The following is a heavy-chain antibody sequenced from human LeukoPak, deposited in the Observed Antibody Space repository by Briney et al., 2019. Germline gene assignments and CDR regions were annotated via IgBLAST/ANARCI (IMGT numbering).Heavy chain of an antibody. V-gene: IGHV1-2*02. J-gene: IGHJ5*02. D-gene: IGHD2-2*01. CDR2: ISLNSGDT. Sequence: GASVKVSCKASGYTFTGYYMHWVRQAPGQGLEWMGWISLNSGDTDIAQKFQGRVTMTRDTSIATSYMEVDSLTSDDTAVYYCARESACGTTNCLAPADWLDPWGQGTLVSVSS. CDR1: GYTFTGYY. CDR3: ARESACGTTNCLAPADWLDP.